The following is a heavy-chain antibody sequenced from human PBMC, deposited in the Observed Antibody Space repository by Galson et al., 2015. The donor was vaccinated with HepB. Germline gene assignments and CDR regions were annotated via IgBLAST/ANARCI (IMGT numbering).Heavy chain of an antibody. J-gene: IGHJ3*02. CDR1: GFTFSSYA. V-gene: IGHV3-64D*06. D-gene: IGHD3-9*01. Sequence: SLRLSCAASGFTFSSYAMHWVRQAPGKGLEYVSAISSNGGSTYYADSVKGRFTISRDNSKNTLYLQMSSLRAEDTAVYYCVKGLPWDKDLTGYYIHDAFDIWGQGTMVTVSS. CDR2: ISSNGGST. CDR3: VKGLPWDKDLTGYYIHDAFDI.